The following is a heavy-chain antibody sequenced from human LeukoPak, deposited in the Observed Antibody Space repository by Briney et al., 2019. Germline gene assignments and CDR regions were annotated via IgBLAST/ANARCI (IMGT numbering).Heavy chain of an antibody. V-gene: IGHV1-18*01. CDR2: ISAYNGNT. CDR1: GYTFTSYG. J-gene: IGHJ4*02. CDR3: ARDLKTYYYDSSGYYYLDY. Sequence: ASVKVSCKASGYTFTSYGISWVRQAPGQGLEWMGWISAYNGNTNYAQKLQGRVTMTTDTSTSTAYMELRSLRSDDTAVYYCARDLKTYYYDSSGYYYLDYWGQGTLVTVSS. D-gene: IGHD3-22*01.